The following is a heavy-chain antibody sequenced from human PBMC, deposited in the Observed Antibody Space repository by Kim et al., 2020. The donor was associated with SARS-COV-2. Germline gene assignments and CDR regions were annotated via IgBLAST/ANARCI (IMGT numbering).Heavy chain of an antibody. D-gene: IGHD3-3*01. V-gene: IGHV3-48*02. CDR1: GFTFSDYN. CDR2: ISSGSTTI. CDR3: SRDWRGDP. Sequence: LSLTCAASGFTFSDYNMIWVRQAPGKGLEWISYISSGSTTIYYADSVKGRFTISRDDAKNSLYLQMNSLRDEDTAVYYCSRDWRGDPWGQGTLVTVSS. J-gene: IGHJ5*02.